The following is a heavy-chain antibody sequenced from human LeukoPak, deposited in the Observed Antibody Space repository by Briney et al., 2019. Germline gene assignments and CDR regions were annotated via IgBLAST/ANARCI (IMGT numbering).Heavy chain of an antibody. CDR3: AKDLCYICSGGSRGLDP. J-gene: IGHJ5*02. CDR1: GFTVSSNY. Sequence: GGSLRLSCAASGFTVSSNYMSWVRQAPGKGLEWVSVIYSGGSTYYADSVKGRFTISRDNSKNTLYLQMNSLRAEDTAVYYCAKDLCYICSGGSRGLDPWGQGTLVTVSS. D-gene: IGHD2-15*01. CDR2: IYSGGST. V-gene: IGHV3-53*05.